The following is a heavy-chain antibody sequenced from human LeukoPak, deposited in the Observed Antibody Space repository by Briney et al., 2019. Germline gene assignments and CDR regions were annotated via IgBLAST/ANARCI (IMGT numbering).Heavy chain of an antibody. D-gene: IGHD2-21*01. CDR2: INWNGGST. Sequence: GGSLRLSCAASGFTFDDYGMSWVRQAPGKWLEWVSGINWNGGSTGYADSVKGRFTISRDNAKNSLYLQMNSLRAEDTALYYCARRASCGGDCHSDYWGQGTLVTVSS. CDR1: GFTFDDYG. V-gene: IGHV3-20*04. CDR3: ARRASCGGDCHSDY. J-gene: IGHJ4*02.